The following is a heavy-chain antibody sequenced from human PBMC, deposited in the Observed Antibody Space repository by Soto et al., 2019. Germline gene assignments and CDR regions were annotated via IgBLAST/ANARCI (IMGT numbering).Heavy chain of an antibody. V-gene: IGHV3-23*01. J-gene: IGHJ6*02. CDR2: ISSNGADT. CDR1: GFTFSSYG. D-gene: IGHD1-26*01. CDR3: TRGAISTRGMDV. Sequence: EVQLLESGGGLVQPGGSLRLSCAASGFTFSSYGMSWVRQAPGKGLEWVSAISSNGADTFYGGSVKGRFTVSRDNSKNTLYLPLSSLRAEDTAVYYCTRGAISTRGMDVWGQGTTVTVSS.